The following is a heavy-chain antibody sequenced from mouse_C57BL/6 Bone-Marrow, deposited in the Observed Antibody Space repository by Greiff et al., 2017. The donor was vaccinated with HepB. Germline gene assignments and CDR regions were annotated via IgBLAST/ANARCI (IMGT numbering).Heavy chain of an antibody. Sequence: VQLQQPGAELVRPGTSVKLSCKASGYTFTSYWLHWVKQRPGQGLEWIGVIDPSDSYTNYNQKFKGKATLTVDTSSSTAYMQLSSLTSEDSAVYYCARAGDDYDAWFAYWGQGTLVTVSA. CDR1: GYTFTSYW. D-gene: IGHD2-4*01. V-gene: IGHV1-59*01. J-gene: IGHJ3*01. CDR2: IDPSDSYT. CDR3: ARAGDDYDAWFAY.